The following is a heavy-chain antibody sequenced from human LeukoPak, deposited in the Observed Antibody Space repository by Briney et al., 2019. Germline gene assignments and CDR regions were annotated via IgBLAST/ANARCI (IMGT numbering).Heavy chain of an antibody. V-gene: IGHV3-15*01. Sequence: GGSLRLSCAASGFTFSNAWMSWVRQAPGKGLEWVGRIKSKTDGGTTDYAAPVKGRFTISRDDSKNTLYLQMNSLKTEDTAVYYCTTDRVGATTSNDYWGQGTLVTVSS. CDR3: TTDRVGATTSNDY. D-gene: IGHD1-26*01. CDR2: IKSKTDGGTT. CDR1: GFTFSNAW. J-gene: IGHJ4*02.